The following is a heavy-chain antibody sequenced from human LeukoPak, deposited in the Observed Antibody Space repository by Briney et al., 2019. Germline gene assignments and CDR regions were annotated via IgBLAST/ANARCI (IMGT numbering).Heavy chain of an antibody. CDR3: AREGYDSSGRMLRGDY. V-gene: IGHV3-48*03. D-gene: IGHD3-22*01. J-gene: IGHJ4*02. CDR1: GFTFSAYE. Sequence: GGSLRLSCAASGFTFSAYEMNWVRQAPGKRLEWLSYISTSGITRYYADSVKGRFTISRDNAKDSLYLQMNSLRAEDTAVYYCAREGYDSSGRMLRGDYWGQGTLVTVSS. CDR2: ISTSGITR.